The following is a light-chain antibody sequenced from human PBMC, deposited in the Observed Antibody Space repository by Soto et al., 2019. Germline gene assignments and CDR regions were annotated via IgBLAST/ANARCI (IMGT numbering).Light chain of an antibody. Sequence: QSVLTQPPSASGTPGQSVTISCSGSSSNIGTNTVNWYHQLPGTAPKLLIYSSDQRPSGVPDRFSGSKSGTSASLAISGLQSEDEADYFCAAWDDSLNGVVFGGGTKVTVL. CDR2: SSD. CDR1: SSNIGTNT. CDR3: AAWDDSLNGVV. V-gene: IGLV1-44*01. J-gene: IGLJ2*01.